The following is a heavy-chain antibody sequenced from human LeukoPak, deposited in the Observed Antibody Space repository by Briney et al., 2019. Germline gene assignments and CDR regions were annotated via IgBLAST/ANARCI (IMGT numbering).Heavy chain of an antibody. J-gene: IGHJ4*02. Sequence: PGGSLRLSCAASGFTFSSYAMNWVRQAPGKGLEYVSDINITGGITFYADSMKGRFPFSRDNSKNPLYFQMSSLRAEATAIYSCVKVVAARPYYWGEGTLVTVSS. CDR1: GFTFSSYA. CDR2: INITGGIT. V-gene: IGHV3-64*05. CDR3: VKVVAARPYY. D-gene: IGHD6-6*01.